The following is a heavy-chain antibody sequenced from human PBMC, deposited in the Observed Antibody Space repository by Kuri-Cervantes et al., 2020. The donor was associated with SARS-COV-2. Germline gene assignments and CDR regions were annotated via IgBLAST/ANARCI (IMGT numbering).Heavy chain of an antibody. CDR3: ARVKVKLAAAGNYYYMDV. CDR1: GDSVSSNSSA. Sequence: SQTLSLTCVISGDSVSSNSSAWNWIRQSPSRGLEWLGRTYRRSKWYNDYAVSVKSRITINPDTSKNQVSLILSSVTAADTAVYYCARVKVKLAAAGNYYYMDVWGKGNTVNGSS. V-gene: IGHV6-1*01. J-gene: IGHJ6*03. D-gene: IGHD6-13*01. CDR2: TYRRSKWYN.